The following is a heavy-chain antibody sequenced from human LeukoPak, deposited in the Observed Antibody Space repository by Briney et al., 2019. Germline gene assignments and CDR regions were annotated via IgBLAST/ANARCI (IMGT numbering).Heavy chain of an antibody. CDR3: ARWAGAILTDY. CDR1: GFTVNNNY. Sequence: GGSLRLSCAASGFTVNNNYMSWVRQAPGKGLESVSLIYSSGSTYYADFVKGRFTISRDNSKNTLYLQMNSLRAEDTAVYYCARWAGAILTDYWGQGTLVTVSS. D-gene: IGHD1-26*01. V-gene: IGHV3-66*01. J-gene: IGHJ4*02. CDR2: IYSSGST.